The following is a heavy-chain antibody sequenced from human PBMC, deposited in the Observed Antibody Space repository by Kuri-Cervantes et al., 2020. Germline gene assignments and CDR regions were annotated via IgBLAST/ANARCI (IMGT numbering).Heavy chain of an antibody. V-gene: IGHV3-53*01. Sequence: GESLKISCAASGFTVSSNYMSWVRQAPGKGLEWVSVIYSGGSTYYADSVKGRFTISRDNSENTLYLQMNSLRLEDTAVYYCASRPYCSSTSCYPYYYYGMDVWGQGTTVTVSS. D-gene: IGHD2-2*01. CDR2: IYSGGST. J-gene: IGHJ6*02. CDR3: ASRPYCSSTSCYPYYYYGMDV. CDR1: GFTVSSNY.